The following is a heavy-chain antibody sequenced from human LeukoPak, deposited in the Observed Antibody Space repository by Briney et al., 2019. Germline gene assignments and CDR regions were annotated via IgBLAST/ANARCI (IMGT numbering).Heavy chain of an antibody. Sequence: SETLSLTCTVSGGSISSGSYYWSWIRQPAGKGLGWIGRIYTSGSTNYNPSLKSRVTISVDTSKNQFSLKLSSVTAADTAVYYCAREAYCGGDCYSGFDYWGQGTLVTVSS. CDR3: AREAYCGGDCYSGFDY. D-gene: IGHD2-21*02. J-gene: IGHJ4*02. V-gene: IGHV4-61*02. CDR1: GGSISSGSYY. CDR2: IYTSGST.